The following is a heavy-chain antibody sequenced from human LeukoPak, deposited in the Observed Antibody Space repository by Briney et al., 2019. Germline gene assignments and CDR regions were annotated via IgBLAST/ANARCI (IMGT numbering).Heavy chain of an antibody. Sequence: SETLSLTCTVSGGSISSSSYYWGWIRQPPGKGLEWIGSIYYSGTTYYNPSLKSRVTISVDTSKIQFSLKLSSVTAADTALYYCARRGKSYGYADYWGQGTLVTVSS. V-gene: IGHV4-39*07. J-gene: IGHJ4*02. D-gene: IGHD5-18*01. CDR2: IYYSGTT. CDR1: GGSISSSSYY. CDR3: ARRGKSYGYADY.